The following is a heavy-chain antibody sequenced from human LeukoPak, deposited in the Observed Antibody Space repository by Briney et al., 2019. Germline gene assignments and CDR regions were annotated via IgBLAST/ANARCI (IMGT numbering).Heavy chain of an antibody. J-gene: IGHJ4*02. V-gene: IGHV3-23*01. CDR2: ISGSGGST. CDR3: ARDSGYDRAPDY. D-gene: IGHD5-12*01. CDR1: GFTFSSYA. Sequence: EAGGSLRLSCAASGFTFSSYAMSWVRQAPGKGLEWVSAISGSGGSTYYADSVKGRFTISRDNSKNTLYLQMNSLRAEDTAVYYCARDSGYDRAPDYWGQGTLVTVSS.